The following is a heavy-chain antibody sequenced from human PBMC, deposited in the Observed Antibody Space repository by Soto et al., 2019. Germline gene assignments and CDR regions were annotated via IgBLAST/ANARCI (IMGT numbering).Heavy chain of an antibody. CDR2: IYYIGST. J-gene: IGHJ5*02. Sequence: QVQLQESGPGLVKPSQTLSLTCTVSGGSISSGGYYWNWIRQHPGKGLEWIGYIYYIGSTYYNQSLKSLINISLDTSKKQFSLKLGTVTDADTAVYYCSRSVFPWGQGTLVTVSS. V-gene: IGHV4-31*01. CDR1: GGSISSGGYY. CDR3: SRSVFP.